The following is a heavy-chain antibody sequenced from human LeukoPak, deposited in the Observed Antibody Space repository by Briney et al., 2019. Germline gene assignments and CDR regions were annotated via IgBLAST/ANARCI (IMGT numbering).Heavy chain of an antibody. CDR1: GFTFSSYA. V-gene: IGHV3-30*04. CDR3: ARVEAAVV. Sequence: GRSLRLSCAASGFTFSSYAMHWVRQAPGKGLEWVAVISYDGSNKYYADSVKGRFTISRDNSKNTLYLQMNSLRAEDTAVYYCARVEAAVVWGQGTLVTVSS. CDR2: ISYDGSNK. J-gene: IGHJ4*02. D-gene: IGHD5-18*01.